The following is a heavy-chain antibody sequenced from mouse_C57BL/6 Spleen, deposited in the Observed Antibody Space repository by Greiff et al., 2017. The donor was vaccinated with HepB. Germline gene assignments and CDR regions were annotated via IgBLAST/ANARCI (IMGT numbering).Heavy chain of an antibody. CDR3: ARSIDYYASSFAY. D-gene: IGHD1-1*01. CDR2: INPNTGGT. V-gene: IGHV1-26*01. J-gene: IGHJ3*01. Sequence: VQLQQSGPELVKPGASVKISCKASGYTFPDYYMNWVKQSHGKSLEWIGDINPNTGGTSYNQKFKGKATLTVDKSSSTAYMEIRSLTSEDSAVYYCARSIDYYASSFAYWGEGTLVTDSA. CDR1: GYTFPDYY.